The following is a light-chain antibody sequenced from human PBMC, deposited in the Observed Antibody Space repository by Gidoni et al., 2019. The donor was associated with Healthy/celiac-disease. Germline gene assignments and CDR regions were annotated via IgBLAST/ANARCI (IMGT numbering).Light chain of an antibody. CDR2: AAS. J-gene: IGKJ2*01. CDR1: QSISSY. V-gene: IGKV1-39*01. CDR3: QQSYSTLMYT. Sequence: DIQMTQSPSSLSASVGDRVTITCRASQSISSYLNWYPQKPGKAPKLLIYAASSLQSGVPSRFSGSGSGTDFTLTISSLQPEDFATYYCQQSYSTLMYTFXXXTKLEIK.